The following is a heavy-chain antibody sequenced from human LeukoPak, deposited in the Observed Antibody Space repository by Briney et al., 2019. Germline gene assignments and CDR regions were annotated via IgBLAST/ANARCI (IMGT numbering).Heavy chain of an antibody. Sequence: GASVKVSCKVSGYTLTELSMHWVRQAPGKGLEWMGGFDPEDGETIYAQKFQGRVTMTEDTSTDTAYMELSSLRSDDMAVYYCARGIWSTTLTAYYLDYWGQGTLVTVSS. CDR3: ARGIWSTTLTAYYLDY. J-gene: IGHJ4*02. CDR2: FDPEDGET. D-gene: IGHD2-21*02. CDR1: GYTLTELS. V-gene: IGHV1-24*01.